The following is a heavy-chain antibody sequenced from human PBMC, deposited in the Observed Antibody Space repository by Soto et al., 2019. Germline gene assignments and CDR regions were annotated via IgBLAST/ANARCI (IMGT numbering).Heavy chain of an antibody. CDR3: ARDQGVAAAGITWFDP. D-gene: IGHD6-13*01. CDR1: GASMNGYH. V-gene: IGHV4-4*07. Sequence: SETLSLTCTVSGASMNGYHWSWIRQPAGKGLEWIGHIHSSGSTNYNPSLKSRVTMSVDTSKNQFSLRLMSLTAADTAVYYCARDQGVAAAGITWFDPWGQGSLVTSPQ. J-gene: IGHJ5*02. CDR2: IHSSGST.